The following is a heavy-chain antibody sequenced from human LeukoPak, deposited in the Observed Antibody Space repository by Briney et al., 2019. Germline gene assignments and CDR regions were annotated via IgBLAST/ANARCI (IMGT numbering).Heavy chain of an antibody. CDR2: FDPEDGET. D-gene: IGHD3-3*01. CDR1: GYTLTELS. CDR3: ATGWAYPLTIFGDADY. J-gene: IGHJ4*02. Sequence: ASVKVSCKVSGYTLTELSMHWVRQAPGKGLEWMGGFDPEDGETIYAQKFQGRVTMTEDTSTDTAYMELSSLRSEDTAVYHCATGWAYPLTIFGDADYWGQGTLVTVSS. V-gene: IGHV1-24*01.